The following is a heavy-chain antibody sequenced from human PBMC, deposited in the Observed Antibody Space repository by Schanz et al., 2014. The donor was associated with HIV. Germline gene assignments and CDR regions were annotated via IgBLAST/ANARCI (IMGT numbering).Heavy chain of an antibody. D-gene: IGHD2-8*01. CDR3: ARRGVYSLPPDNRFDP. V-gene: IGHV1-8*02. CDR2: VNPESGDT. J-gene: IGHJ5*02. CDR1: GYGFTNYV. Sequence: QVQLLQSGTEAKTPGASVKVSCKTSGYGFTNYVINWVRQAPGQGLEWMGWVNPESGDTAYAQRFQGRVTMTRDISISTAYLELSSLTSEDTAVYYCARRGVYSLPPDNRFDPWGQGTLVTVSS.